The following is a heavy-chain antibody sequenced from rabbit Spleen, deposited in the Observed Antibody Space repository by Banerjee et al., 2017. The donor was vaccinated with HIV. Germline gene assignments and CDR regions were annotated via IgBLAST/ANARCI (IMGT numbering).Heavy chain of an antibody. Sequence: HLKESGGGLVQPGGSLKLSCKASGFTLSSYYMNWVRQAPGKGLEWIGYIDPVFGITYYANWVNGRFSISRENAQNTVFLQMTSLTAADTATYFCARGSATMTLVVTGYYFNLWGPGTLVTVS. D-gene: IGHD2-1*01. J-gene: IGHJ4*01. CDR3: ARGSATMTLVVTGYYFNL. V-gene: IGHV1S7*01. CDR1: GFTLSSYY. CDR2: IDPVFGIT.